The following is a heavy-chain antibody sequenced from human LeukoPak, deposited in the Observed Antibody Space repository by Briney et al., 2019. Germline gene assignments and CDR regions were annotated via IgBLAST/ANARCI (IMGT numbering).Heavy chain of an antibody. V-gene: IGHV4-34*01. CDR1: GGSISSYY. Sequence: SETLSLTCTVSGGSISSYYWSWIRQPPGKGLEWIGEINHSGTTNYNPSLKSRVTISADTSKNQFSLKVTSMTAADTAVYYCARGRIVLDYWGQGTLVTVSS. CDR2: INHSGTT. J-gene: IGHJ4*02. D-gene: IGHD3-16*02. CDR3: ARGRIVLDY.